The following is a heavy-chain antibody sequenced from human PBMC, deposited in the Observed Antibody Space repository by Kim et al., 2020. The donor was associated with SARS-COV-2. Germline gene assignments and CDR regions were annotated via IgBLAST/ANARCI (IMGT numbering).Heavy chain of an antibody. CDR1: GYTVTYSY. D-gene: IGHD3-22*01. CDR3: ATVVFYYDAGYFKN. Sequence: GGSLRLSCAAPGYTVTYSYMGWVRQAPGKGLEWVSFIYSGGNTIYADSVKGRLIISRDHSKNTLYLQMNSLRAEDTAVYYCATVVFYYDAGYFKNWGQGTLVIVSS. J-gene: IGHJ1*01. V-gene: IGHV3-66*01. CDR2: IYSGGNT.